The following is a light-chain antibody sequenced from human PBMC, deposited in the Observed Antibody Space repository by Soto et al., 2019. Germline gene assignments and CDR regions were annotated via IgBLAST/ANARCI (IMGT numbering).Light chain of an antibody. CDR2: GAS. CDR3: QQYNDWPRT. CDR1: QSVASR. Sequence: EIVMTQSPAILSVSPGDRATLSSRASQSVASRLAWYQHTPGQAPRLLIYGASTRATDIPARFSGSGSGTEFTLTITSLQSEDFAVYYCQQYNDWPRTFGQGTKVDIK. J-gene: IGKJ1*01. V-gene: IGKV3-15*01.